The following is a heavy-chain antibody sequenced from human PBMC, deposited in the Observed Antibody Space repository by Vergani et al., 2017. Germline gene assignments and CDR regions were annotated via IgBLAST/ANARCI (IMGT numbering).Heavy chain of an antibody. V-gene: IGHV4-38-2*02. CDR2: ISHSGYT. Sequence: QVQLQESGPGLLKPSETLSLTCTVSGYSISSGYYWGWIRQPPGKGLEWIGSISHSGYTFYSPSLKSRVSMSVDTSKNQFSLRVNSVTAADTAVYYCARGPLGQWPLGYFDYWGQGTLVTVSS. D-gene: IGHD6-19*01. CDR3: ARGPLGQWPLGYFDY. J-gene: IGHJ4*02. CDR1: GYSISSGYY.